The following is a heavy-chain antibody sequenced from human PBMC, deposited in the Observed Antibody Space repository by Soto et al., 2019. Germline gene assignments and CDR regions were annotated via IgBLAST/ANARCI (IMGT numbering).Heavy chain of an antibody. Sequence: SETLSLTCTVSGNSISTGAYYWSWLRQHPVKGLEWIGHIFYSGNTHYSPSLESRVTISVDTSKNQFSLKLSSVTAADTAVYYCARTVTAAPYGRYGMDVWGQGTTVTVSS. D-gene: IGHD2-21*02. V-gene: IGHV4-31*02. CDR3: ARTVTAAPYGRYGMDV. CDR1: GNSISTGAYY. CDR2: IFYSGNT. J-gene: IGHJ6*02.